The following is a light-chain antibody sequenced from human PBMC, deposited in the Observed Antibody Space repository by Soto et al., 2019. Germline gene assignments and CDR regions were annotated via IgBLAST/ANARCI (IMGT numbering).Light chain of an antibody. J-gene: IGKJ3*01. CDR1: QGISNS. V-gene: IGKV1-27*01. CDR2: AAS. Sequence: DIQMTQSPSSLSASVGDTVTITCRASQGISNSLAWFQQKPGRVPQFLIYAASTLQPGVPSRFSGSGSGTDFTLTISSLQPEDVATYYCQNYNSAPLTFGPVTRVEIK. CDR3: QNYNSAPLT.